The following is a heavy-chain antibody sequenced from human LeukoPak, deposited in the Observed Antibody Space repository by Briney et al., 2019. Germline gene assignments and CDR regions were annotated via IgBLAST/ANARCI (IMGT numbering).Heavy chain of an antibody. Sequence: ASVKVSCKASGYTFTSYGISWVRQAPGQGLEWMGWISAYSGNTNYAQKLQGRVTMTTDTSTSTAYMELRSLRSDDTAVYYCARLEPNYYDSSGHIDYWGQGTLVTVSS. D-gene: IGHD3-22*01. V-gene: IGHV1-18*01. CDR2: ISAYSGNT. CDR3: ARLEPNYYDSSGHIDY. CDR1: GYTFTSYG. J-gene: IGHJ4*02.